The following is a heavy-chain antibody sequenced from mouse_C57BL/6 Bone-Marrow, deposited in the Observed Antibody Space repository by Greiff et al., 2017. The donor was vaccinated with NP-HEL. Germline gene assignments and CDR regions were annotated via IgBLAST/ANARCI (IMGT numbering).Heavy chain of an antibody. CDR1: GYTFNSYW. CDR2: IYPGSGST. V-gene: IGHV1-55*01. J-gene: IGHJ3*01. Sequence: QVQLQQPGAELVKPGASVKMSCKASGYTFNSYWITWVKQRPGQGLEWIGDIYPGSGSTNYNEKFKSKATLTVYTSSSTAYMQLSSLTSEDSAVYYCARFDGYYDWFAYWGQGTLVAVSA. CDR3: ARFDGYYDWFAY. D-gene: IGHD2-3*01.